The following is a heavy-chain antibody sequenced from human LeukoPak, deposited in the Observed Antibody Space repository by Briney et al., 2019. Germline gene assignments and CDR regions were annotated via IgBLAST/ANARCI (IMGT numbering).Heavy chain of an antibody. CDR2: IIPIFGTA. CDR3: AREVTIFHNWFDP. J-gene: IGHJ5*02. D-gene: IGHD3-9*01. Sequence: SVKVSCKASGGTFSSYAISWVRQAPGQGLEWMGGIIPIFGTANYAQKFQGRVTITADKSTSTAYMELRSLRSDDTAVYYCAREVTIFHNWFDPWGQGTLVTVSS. CDR1: GGTFSSYA. V-gene: IGHV1-69*06.